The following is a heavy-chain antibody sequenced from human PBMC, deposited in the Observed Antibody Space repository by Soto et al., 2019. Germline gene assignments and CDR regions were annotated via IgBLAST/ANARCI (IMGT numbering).Heavy chain of an antibody. CDR1: GFTFSRHG. CDR3: ARDKGKVHFDY. Sequence: QVQLVESGGAVVQPGTSLRLSCAPSGFTFSRHGMHRVRQAPGKGLEWVAVIWFDGSEKYYADSVQGRFTISRDNSRSTLYLQMSSLRAEDTAVYYCARDKGKVHFDYWGQGTLVIVSS. D-gene: IGHD3-10*01. J-gene: IGHJ4*02. CDR2: IWFDGSEK. V-gene: IGHV3-33*01.